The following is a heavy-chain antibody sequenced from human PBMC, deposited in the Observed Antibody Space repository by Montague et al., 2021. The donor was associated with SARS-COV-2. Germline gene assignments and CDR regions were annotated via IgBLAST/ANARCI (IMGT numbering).Heavy chain of an antibody. Sequence: SETLSLTCSVSGASMKSYYWTWVRQSPGKGLQWIGYTYYSGSTSYDPSLQSRLTMTVDTSNNQFTLRLMSVTAADSAVYYCARVEGMIGGITHFDYWGQGLPVTVSS. J-gene: IGHJ4*02. CDR2: TYYSGST. V-gene: IGHV4-59*01. CDR3: ARVEGMIGGITHFDY. D-gene: IGHD2-21*01. CDR1: GASMKSYY.